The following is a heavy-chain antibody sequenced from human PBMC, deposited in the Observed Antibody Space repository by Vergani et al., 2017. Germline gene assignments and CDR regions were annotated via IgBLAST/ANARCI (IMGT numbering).Heavy chain of an antibody. J-gene: IGHJ4*02. CDR2: IWYVGSNK. Sequence: QVQLVESGGGVVQPGRSLRLSCAASGFTFSSYGMHWVRQAPGKGLEWVAVIWYVGSNKYYADSVKGRFTISRDNSKNTLYLQMNSLRAEDTAVYYWARESFGGSYSSDFDYWGQGTLVTVSS. CDR3: ARESFGGSYSSDFDY. CDR1: GFTFSSYG. D-gene: IGHD1-26*01. V-gene: IGHV3-33*01.